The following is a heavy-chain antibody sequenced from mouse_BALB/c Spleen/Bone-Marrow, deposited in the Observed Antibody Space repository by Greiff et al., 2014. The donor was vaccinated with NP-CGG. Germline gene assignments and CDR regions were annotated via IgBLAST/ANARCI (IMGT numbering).Heavy chain of an antibody. CDR2: IYPRNNNT. CDR3: ARGITTATFAY. V-gene: IGHV1-84*02. CDR1: GYTFTDYY. D-gene: IGHD1-2*01. Sequence: QVQLQQSGPELVKPVASVKISCKASGYTFTDYYINWVKQKPGQGLEWIGWIYPRNNNTKYNERFKDKATLTVDTPSSTAYMQLSSLTSEDTAVYFCARGITTATFAYWGQGTLVTVSA. J-gene: IGHJ3*01.